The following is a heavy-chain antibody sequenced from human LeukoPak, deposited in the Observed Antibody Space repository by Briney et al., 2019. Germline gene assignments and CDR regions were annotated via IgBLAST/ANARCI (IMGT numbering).Heavy chain of an antibody. V-gene: IGHV4-61*02. CDR1: GGSISSGSYY. CDR3: ARVLLRPAASPRFDP. D-gene: IGHD2-2*01. J-gene: IGHJ5*02. Sequence: SETLSLTCTVSGGSISSGSYYWSWIRQPAGKGLEWIGRIYTSGSTNYNPSLKSRVTISVDTSKNQFSLKLSSVTAADTAVYYCARVLLRPAASPRFDPWGQGTLVTVSS. CDR2: IYTSGST.